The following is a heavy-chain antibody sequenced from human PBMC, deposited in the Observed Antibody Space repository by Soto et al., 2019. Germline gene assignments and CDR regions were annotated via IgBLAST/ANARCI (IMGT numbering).Heavy chain of an antibody. CDR2: IGSRSDI. Sequence: PGGSLRLSCAASGFTFSRYSMNWVRQAPGKGLEWVSSIGSRSDIYYADSVKGRFTISRDNAKNSLSLQMDSLRAEDTGVYYCAREETAWPLAYGLDVWGQGTTVTVSS. J-gene: IGHJ6*02. D-gene: IGHD2-21*02. CDR3: AREETAWPLAYGLDV. V-gene: IGHV3-21*01. CDR1: GFTFSRYS.